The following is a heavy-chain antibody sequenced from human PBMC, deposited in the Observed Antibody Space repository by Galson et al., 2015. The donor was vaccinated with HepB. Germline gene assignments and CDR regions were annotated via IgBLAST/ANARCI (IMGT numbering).Heavy chain of an antibody. V-gene: IGHV3-30-3*01. CDR3: ARSRRGQRDAFDI. CDR1: GFTFSSYA. J-gene: IGHJ3*02. CDR2: ISYDGSNK. Sequence: SLRLSCAASGFTFSSYAMHRVRQAPGKGLEWVAVISYDGSNKYYADSVKGRFTISRDNSKNTLYLQMNSLRAEDTAVYYCARSRRGQRDAFDIWGQGTMVTVSS.